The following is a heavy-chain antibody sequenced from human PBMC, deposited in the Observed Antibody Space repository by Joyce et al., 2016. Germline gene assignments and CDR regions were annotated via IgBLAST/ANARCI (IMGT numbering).Heavy chain of an antibody. CDR2: INAVNGDT. D-gene: IGHD3-16*01. CDR1: GYTFTRYY. J-gene: IGHJ6*02. V-gene: IGHV1-46*01. Sequence: QVQLVQSGAEVKRPGASVRVSCKASGYTFTRYYMHWVRQAPGQGLEWMGIINAVNGDTSYAQKFQGRFNRTRDTSTSTLYRDLSSLRSDDTAVYYCAREFFGSGMDVWGQGTTVTVSS. CDR3: AREFFGSGMDV.